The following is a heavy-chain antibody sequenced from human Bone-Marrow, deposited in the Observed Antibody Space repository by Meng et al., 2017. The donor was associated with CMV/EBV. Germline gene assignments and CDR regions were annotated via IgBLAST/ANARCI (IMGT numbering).Heavy chain of an antibody. Sequence: ASVKVSCKTTGYTFTGHYLHWVRQAPGKGLEWLGWVNPNSGGTNYAQKFQGRVTLTRDMSINTAYMELRRLTSDDTALYFCAREFYFHGSNYYPHYFDSWGQGPLVTVPS. CDR3: AREFYFHGSNYYPHYFDS. D-gene: IGHD2/OR15-2a*01. J-gene: IGHJ4*02. V-gene: IGHV1-2*02. CDR2: VNPNSGGT. CDR1: GYTFTGHY.